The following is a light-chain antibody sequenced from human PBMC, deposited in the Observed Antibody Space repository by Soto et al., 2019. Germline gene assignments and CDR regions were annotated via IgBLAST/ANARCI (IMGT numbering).Light chain of an antibody. CDR2: EGS. V-gene: IGLV2-23*03. CDR3: CSYAGSGNV. CDR1: SSDIGSYKF. Sequence: QSALTQPASVSESPGQSITISCTGTSSDIGSYKFVSWYQHHPGKAPKLMIYEGSKRPSGVSDRFSGSKSGNTASLTISGRQADDEADYYCCSYAGSGNVFGTGTKLTVL. J-gene: IGLJ1*01.